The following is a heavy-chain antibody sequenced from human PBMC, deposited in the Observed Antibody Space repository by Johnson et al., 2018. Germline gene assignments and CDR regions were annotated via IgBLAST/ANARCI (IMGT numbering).Heavy chain of an antibody. CDR2: IRSQANSYAT. Sequence: EVQLVETGGGLVQPGGSLKLSCAASGFTFSGSAMHWVRQASGTGLEWIGRIRSQANSYATAYAASVKGRFTISRDDSKNTAYLQMHSLKTEDTAVYYCTSEGHWSQATLVTVSS. J-gene: IGHJ1*01. CDR3: TSEGH. V-gene: IGHV3-73*02. CDR1: GFTFSGSA.